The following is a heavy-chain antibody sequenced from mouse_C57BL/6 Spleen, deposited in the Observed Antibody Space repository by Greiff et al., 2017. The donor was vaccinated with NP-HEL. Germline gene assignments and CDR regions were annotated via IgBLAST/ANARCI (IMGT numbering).Heavy chain of an antibody. CDR1: GFTFSDFY. CDR3: ARSLYDGYYVAY. D-gene: IGHD2-3*01. V-gene: IGHV7-1*01. CDR2: SRNKANDYTT. J-gene: IGHJ3*01. Sequence: EVKLVESGGGLVQSGRSLRLSCATSGFTFSDFYMEWVRQAPGKGLEWIAASRNKANDYTTEYSASVKGRFIVSRDTSQSILYLQMNALRAEDTAIYYCARSLYDGYYVAYWGQGTLVTVSA.